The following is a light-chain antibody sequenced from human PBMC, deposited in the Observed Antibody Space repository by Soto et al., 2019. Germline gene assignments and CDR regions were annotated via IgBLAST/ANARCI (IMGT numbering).Light chain of an antibody. V-gene: IGKV3-20*01. J-gene: IGKJ2*01. Sequence: ETVMTQSPGTLSLSPGERATLSCRASRGVSSGYLAWYQQKPGQAPSLLIFGASNRATGIPDRFTGSGSGTDFTLTISRLEPEDFVVYYCQQYGISQNTFGQGTKLEIK. CDR3: QQYGISQNT. CDR1: RGVSSGY. CDR2: GAS.